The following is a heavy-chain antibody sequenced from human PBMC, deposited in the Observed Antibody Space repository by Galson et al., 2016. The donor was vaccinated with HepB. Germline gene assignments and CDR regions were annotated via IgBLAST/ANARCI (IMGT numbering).Heavy chain of an antibody. J-gene: IGHJ4*02. CDR1: GFTFSDYW. CDR3: ATEGGNMAFFHY. CDR2: IRND. D-gene: IGHD5-12*01. Sequence: SLRLSCAASGFTFSDYWIHWVRQAPGKGLEWVSRIRNDETTSVNGRFTVSRDNAKNTLYLEMNSLRADDTAVYYCATEGGNMAFFHYWGQGTLVTVSS. V-gene: IGHV3-74*01.